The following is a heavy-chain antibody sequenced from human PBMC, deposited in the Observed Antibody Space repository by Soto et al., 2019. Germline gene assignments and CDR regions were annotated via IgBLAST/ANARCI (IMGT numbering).Heavy chain of an antibody. CDR2: TYHSGTT. Sequence: QVQLQESGPGLVKPSETLSLTCTVSGDSISSSNWWSWVRQPPGKGLEWIGETYHSGTTKYNPSPKTRVTISLDFSNNQFSLELKSVTAADTAVYYCAREASGSPVSVWGQGALVIVSS. J-gene: IGHJ4*02. V-gene: IGHV4-4*02. CDR1: GDSISSSNW. CDR3: AREASGSPVSV. D-gene: IGHD3-10*01.